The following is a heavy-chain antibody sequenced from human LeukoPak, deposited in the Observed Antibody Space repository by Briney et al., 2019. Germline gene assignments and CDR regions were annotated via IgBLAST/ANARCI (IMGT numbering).Heavy chain of an antibody. J-gene: IGHJ6*03. D-gene: IGHD1-14*01. CDR1: GYTFTSYD. V-gene: IGHV1-8*03. Sequence: GASVKVSCKASGYTFTSYDINWVRQATGQGLEWMGWMNPNSGNTGYAQKFKGRVTITRNTSISTAYMQLSSLRSEDTAVYYCARGIRTQRWPDYYMDVWGKGTTVTVSS. CDR2: MNPNSGNT. CDR3: ARGIRTQRWPDYYMDV.